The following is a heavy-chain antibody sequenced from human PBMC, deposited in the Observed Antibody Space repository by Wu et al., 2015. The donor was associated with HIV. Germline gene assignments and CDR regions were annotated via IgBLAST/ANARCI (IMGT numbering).Heavy chain of an antibody. CDR2: INPIFGTP. Sequence: QVQLVQSGPEVKKPGSSVKVSCKASEGTFNFNRYAISWVRQAPGEGLEWMGGINPIFGTPKYAQTFQGRVTITTDEFTNTAYMELSSLRSEDTAVYFCASQRVVTVITPYYHYAMDVWGQGTTVTVSS. D-gene: IGHD2-21*02. CDR1: EGTFNFNRYA. J-gene: IGHJ6*02. V-gene: IGHV1-69*05. CDR3: ASQRVVTVITPYYHYAMDV.